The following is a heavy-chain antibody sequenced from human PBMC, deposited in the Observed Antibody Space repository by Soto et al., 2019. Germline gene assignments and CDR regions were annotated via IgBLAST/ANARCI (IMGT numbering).Heavy chain of an antibody. CDR1: GFTFTTFA. CDR3: ARRWKSGPIDY. D-gene: IGHD3-3*01. CDR2: ISGSGGST. V-gene: IGHV3-23*01. J-gene: IGHJ4*02. Sequence: EVQLLESGGGLVQPGGSLRLSCAASGFTFTTFAMSWVRQAPGKGLEWVSAISGSGGSTYYADSVKGRFTISRDNSKNTLYLQMNSLRAEDTAVYYCARRWKSGPIDYWGQGTLVTVSS.